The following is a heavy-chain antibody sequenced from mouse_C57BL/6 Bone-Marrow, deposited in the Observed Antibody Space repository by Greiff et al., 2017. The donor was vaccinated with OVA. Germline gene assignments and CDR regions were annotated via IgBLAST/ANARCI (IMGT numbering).Heavy chain of an antibody. CDR1: GYTFTDYE. D-gene: IGHD6-2*01. J-gene: IGHJ2*01. V-gene: IGHV1-15*01. CDR3: TGGLVSYYFDY. Sequence: QVQLQQSGAELVRPGASVTLSCKASGYTFTDYEMHWVKQTPVHGLEWIGAIDPETGGTAYNQKFKGKAILTADKSSSTAYMELRSLTSEDSAVYYCTGGLVSYYFDYWGQGTTLTVSS. CDR2: IDPETGGT.